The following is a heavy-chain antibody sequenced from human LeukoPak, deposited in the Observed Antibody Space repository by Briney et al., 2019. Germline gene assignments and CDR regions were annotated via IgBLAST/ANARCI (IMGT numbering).Heavy chain of an antibody. J-gene: IGHJ6*03. Sequence: GGSLTLSCSASGFTFSSYSMNWVRQAPGKGLEWVSSISCSSSYIYYADSVKGRFTISRDNAKNSLYLQMNSLRAKDTAVYYCARDGEEHYDFWSGSPPQKYMDVWGKGTTVTVSS. CDR1: GFTFSSYS. CDR2: ISCSSSYI. D-gene: IGHD3-3*01. V-gene: IGHV3-21*01. CDR3: ARDGEEHYDFWSGSPPQKYMDV.